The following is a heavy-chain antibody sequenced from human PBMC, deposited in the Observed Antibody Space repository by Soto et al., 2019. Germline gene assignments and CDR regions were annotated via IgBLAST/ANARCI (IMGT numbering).Heavy chain of an antibody. CDR2: IYYSGGT. J-gene: IGHJ4*02. CDR3: ARDTGWGLGY. V-gene: IGHV4-4*02. D-gene: IGHD6-19*01. CDR1: GDSINSNYC. Sequence: QVQLQESGPGLVRPSGTLSLTCAVSGDSINSNYCWTWVRQPPGKGLEWLAEIYYSGGTSYNPSLKSRVTISMDKPKHQFSLNLTSVTAADTAMYYCARDTGWGLGYWGQGTLVTVSS.